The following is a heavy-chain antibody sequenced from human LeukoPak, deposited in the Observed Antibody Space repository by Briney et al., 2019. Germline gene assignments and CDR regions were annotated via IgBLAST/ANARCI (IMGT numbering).Heavy chain of an antibody. V-gene: IGHV4-34*01. CDR1: GGSFSGYY. Sequence: KTSETLSLTCAVYGGSFSGYYWSWIRQPPGKGLEWIGEINHSGSTNYNPSLKSRVTISVDTSKNQFSLKLSSVTAADTAVYYCARGRGLGMIVVVITTYWYFDLWGRGTLVTVSS. D-gene: IGHD3-22*01. CDR3: ARGRGLGMIVVVITTYWYFDL. CDR2: INHSGST. J-gene: IGHJ2*01.